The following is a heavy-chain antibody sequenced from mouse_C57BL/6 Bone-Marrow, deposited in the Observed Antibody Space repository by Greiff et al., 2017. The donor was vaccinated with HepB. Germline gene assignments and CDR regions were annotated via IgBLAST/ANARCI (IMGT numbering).Heavy chain of an antibody. V-gene: IGHV1-26*01. CDR3: ARRDIYDGYYGYFDY. J-gene: IGHJ2*01. D-gene: IGHD2-3*01. Sequence: EVQLQQSGPELVKPGASVKISCKASGYTFTDYYMNWVKQSHGKSLEWIGDINPNNGGTSYNQKFKGKATLTVDKSSSTAYMELRSLTSEDSAVYYCARRDIYDGYYGYFDYWGQGTTLTVSP. CDR2: INPNNGGT. CDR1: GYTFTDYY.